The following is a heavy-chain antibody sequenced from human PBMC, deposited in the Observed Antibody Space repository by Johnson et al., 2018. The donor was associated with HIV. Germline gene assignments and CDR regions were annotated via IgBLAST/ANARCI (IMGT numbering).Heavy chain of an antibody. CDR3: ARPYCGGDCHDAFDI. CDR1: GFTFSNAW. CDR2: IKSKTDGGTT. V-gene: IGHV3-15*01. Sequence: VQLVESGGGLVKPGGSLRLSCAASGFTFSNAWMSWVRQAPGKGLEWVGRIKSKTDGGTTDYAAPVKGRFTISRDDSKNTLYLQMNSLRAEDTAVYYCARPYCGGDCHDAFDIWGQGTMVTVSS. D-gene: IGHD2-21*02. J-gene: IGHJ3*02.